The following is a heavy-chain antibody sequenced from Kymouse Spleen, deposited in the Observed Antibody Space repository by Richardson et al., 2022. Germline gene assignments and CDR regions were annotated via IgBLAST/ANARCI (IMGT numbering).Heavy chain of an antibody. CDR2: IYYSGST. CDR1: GGSISSSSYY. J-gene: IGHJ6*02. D-gene: IGHD6-19*01. V-gene: IGHV4-39*01. CDR3: ARERGHSSGWYYGMDV. Sequence: QLQLQESGPGLVKPSETLSLTCTVSGGSISSSSYYWGWIRQPPGKGLEWIGSIYYSGSTYYNPSLKSRVTISVDTSKNQFSLKLSSVTAADTAVYYCARERGHSSGWYYGMDVWGQGTTVTVSS.